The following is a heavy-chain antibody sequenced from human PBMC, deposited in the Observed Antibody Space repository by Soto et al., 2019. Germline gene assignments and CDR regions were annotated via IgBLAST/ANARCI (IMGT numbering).Heavy chain of an antibody. J-gene: IGHJ4*02. CDR2: INHLETT. CDR1: GASITYGAYS. CDR3: ARGGGFDSFDY. D-gene: IGHD3-10*01. Sequence: QLQLHMSGSGLVKPSQTLSVTCTVSGASITYGAYSWSWIRQTPGKGLEWIGYINHLETTFYNPSFESRLTLSIDRTKNQFSLNLKSMSAADRAVYFCARGGGFDSFDYWGQGILVTVSS. V-gene: IGHV4-30-2*01.